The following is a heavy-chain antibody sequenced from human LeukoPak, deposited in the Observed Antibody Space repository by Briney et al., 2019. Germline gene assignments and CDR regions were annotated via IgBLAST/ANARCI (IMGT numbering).Heavy chain of an antibody. CDR2: IYYSGST. CDR1: GGSISSGGYY. J-gene: IGHJ5*02. Sequence: PSETLSLTCTVSGGSISSGGYYWSWIRQHPGKGLEWIGYIYYSGSTYYNPSLKSRVTVSVDTSKNQFSLKLSSVTAADTAVYYCARGFSVQWLQFNWFDPWGQGTLVTVSS. V-gene: IGHV4-31*03. CDR3: ARGFSVQWLQFNWFDP. D-gene: IGHD5-24*01.